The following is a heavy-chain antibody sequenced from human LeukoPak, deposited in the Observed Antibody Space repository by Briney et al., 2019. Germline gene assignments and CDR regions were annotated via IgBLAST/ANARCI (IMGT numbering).Heavy chain of an antibody. CDR2: INAGNGNT. V-gene: IGHV1-3*01. CDR3: ARDWGILTGYYMGANLQH. J-gene: IGHJ1*01. D-gene: IGHD3-9*01. CDR1: GYTLTSYA. Sequence: ASVKVSCKASGYTLTSYAMHWVRQAPGQRLEWMGWINAGNGNTKYSQNFQGRVTITRDTSASTAHMELSSLRSEDTAVYYCARDWGILTGYYMGANLQHWGQGTLVTVSS.